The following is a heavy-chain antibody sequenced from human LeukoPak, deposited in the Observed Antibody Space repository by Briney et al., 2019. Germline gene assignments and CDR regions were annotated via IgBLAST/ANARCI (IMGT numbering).Heavy chain of an antibody. CDR3: ARDCIGCHGFDY. J-gene: IGHJ4*02. CDR1: GYTCTNYG. V-gene: IGHV1-18*01. CDR2: VSAYADNT. D-gene: IGHD2-15*01. Sequence: ASVKVSCKASGYTCTNYGISWVRQAPGQALEWMGWVSAYADNTNYVQKLQGRVTMTTDTSTSTAYMELRSLISDDTAVYYCARDCIGCHGFDYWGQGTLVTVSS.